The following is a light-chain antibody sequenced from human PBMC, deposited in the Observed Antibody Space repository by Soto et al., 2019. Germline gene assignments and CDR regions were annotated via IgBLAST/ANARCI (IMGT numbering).Light chain of an antibody. CDR1: RSVSSN. CDR3: HQYNNSRPST. J-gene: IGKJ4*02. Sequence: EIVMTQYPVTLSGSKGDRGAXSCGASRSVSSNLAWYQQKPSQLPRLLIYVASTSANGNPSSFSGGGSGTEFTLTISSLLAEDFAVYYCHQYNNSRPSTFGEGTKVDIK. CDR2: VAS. V-gene: IGKV3-15*01.